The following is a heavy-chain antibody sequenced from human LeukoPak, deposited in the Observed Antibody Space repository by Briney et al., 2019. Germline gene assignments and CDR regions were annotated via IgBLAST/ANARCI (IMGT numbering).Heavy chain of an antibody. CDR3: ASYYGDYLGEGFDY. CDR1: GYTFTSYA. CDR2: INTNTGNP. J-gene: IGHJ4*02. Sequence: GASVKVSCKASGYTFTSYAMNWVRQAPGQGLEWMGWINTNTGNPTYAQGFTGRFVFSLDTSVSTAYLQISSLKAENTAVYYCASYYGDYLGEGFDYWGQGTLVTVSS. D-gene: IGHD4-17*01. V-gene: IGHV7-4-1*02.